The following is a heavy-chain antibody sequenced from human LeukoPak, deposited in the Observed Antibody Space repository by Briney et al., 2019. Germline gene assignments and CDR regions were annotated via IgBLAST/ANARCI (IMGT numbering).Heavy chain of an antibody. Sequence: GGSLRLSCAASGFTFSNAWMSWVRQAPGKGLEWVGRIKSKTDGGTTGYAAPVKGRFTISRDDSKNTLYLQMNSLKTEDAAVYYCVKERYSSGWSDSFHYWGQGTLVTVSS. J-gene: IGHJ4*02. CDR2: IKSKTDGGTT. D-gene: IGHD6-19*01. V-gene: IGHV3-15*01. CDR3: VKERYSSGWSDSFHY. CDR1: GFTFSNAW.